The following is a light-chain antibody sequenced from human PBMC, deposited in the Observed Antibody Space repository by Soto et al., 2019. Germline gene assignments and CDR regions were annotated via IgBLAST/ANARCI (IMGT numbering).Light chain of an antibody. J-gene: IGLJ1*01. V-gene: IGLV1-44*01. CDR1: SSNIGSNP. Sequence: QSVLTQSPSASGTTGQRVTISCSGRSSNIGSNPVNWYQQLPGTAPKLLIYSNNQRPSGVPDRFSGSQSGTSASLSIGGLQSEDEADSYCAAWDDSLNGYVFGTGTKLTVL. CDR3: AAWDDSLNGYV. CDR2: SNN.